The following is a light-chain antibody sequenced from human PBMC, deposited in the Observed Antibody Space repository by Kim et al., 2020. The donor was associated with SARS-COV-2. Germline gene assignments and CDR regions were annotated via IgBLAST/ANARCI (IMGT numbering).Light chain of an antibody. J-gene: IGKJ4*01. V-gene: IGKV3-15*01. CDR1: QSVSSN. CDR2: GAS. Sequence: SAGESATLSCRASQSVSSNLAWYQQKPGQAPRLLIYGASTRATGIPASFSGSGSGTEFTLTISSLQSEDFAVYYCQQYNNWPPLTFGGGTKVDIK. CDR3: QQYNNWPPLT.